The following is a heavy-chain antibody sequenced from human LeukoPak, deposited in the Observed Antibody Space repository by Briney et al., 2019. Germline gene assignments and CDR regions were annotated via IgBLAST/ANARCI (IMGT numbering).Heavy chain of an antibody. CDR1: GYSFTSYW. J-gene: IGHJ4*02. D-gene: IGHD3-22*01. CDR3: ARSVYAYDSSGYYQGYFEY. V-gene: IGHV5-51*01. Sequence: GESLKISCKGSGYSFTSYWIGWVRQMPGKGLEWMGIIYPGDSDTRYSPSFQGQVTISADKSISTAYLQWSSLKASDTAMYYCARSVYAYDSSGYYQGYFEYWGQGTLVTVSS. CDR2: IYPGDSDT.